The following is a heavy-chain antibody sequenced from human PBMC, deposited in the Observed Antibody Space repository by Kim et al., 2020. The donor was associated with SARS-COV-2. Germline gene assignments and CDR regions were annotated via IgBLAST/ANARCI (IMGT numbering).Heavy chain of an antibody. CDR2: T. D-gene: IGHD6-13*01. CDR3: AREAAGTDFDY. J-gene: IGHJ4*02. V-gene: IGHV4-39*02. Sequence: TYYNPSLKSRVNISVDTSKIQFSLKLSSVTAADTAVYYCAREAAGTDFDYWGQGTLVTVSS.